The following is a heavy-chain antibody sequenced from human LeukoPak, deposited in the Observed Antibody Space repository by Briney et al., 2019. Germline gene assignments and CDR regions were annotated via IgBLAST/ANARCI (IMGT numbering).Heavy chain of an antibody. J-gene: IGHJ5*02. CDR1: GFTVSSNY. V-gene: IGHV4-31*02. Sequence: LRLSCAASGFTVSSNYMSWVRQHPGKGLEWIGYIYYSGSTYYNPSLKSRVTISVDTSKNQFSLKLSSVTAADTAMYYCARSNVDYDILTGYSSNWFDPWAREPWSPSPQ. CDR3: ARSNVDYDILTGYSSNWFDP. CDR2: IYYSGST. D-gene: IGHD3-9*01.